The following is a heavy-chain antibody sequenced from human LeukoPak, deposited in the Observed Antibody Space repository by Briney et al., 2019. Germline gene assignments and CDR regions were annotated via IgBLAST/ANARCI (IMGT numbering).Heavy chain of an antibody. CDR3: AREMATMFHYYYGMDV. Sequence: GGSLSLSCAASGFTFSSYAMHWVRQAPGKGLEWVAVISYDGSNKYYADSVKGRFTISRDNSKNTLYLQMNSLRAEDTAVYYCAREMATMFHYYYGMDVWGQGTTVTVSS. J-gene: IGHJ6*02. CDR2: ISYDGSNK. CDR1: GFTFSSYA. V-gene: IGHV3-30-3*01. D-gene: IGHD5-24*01.